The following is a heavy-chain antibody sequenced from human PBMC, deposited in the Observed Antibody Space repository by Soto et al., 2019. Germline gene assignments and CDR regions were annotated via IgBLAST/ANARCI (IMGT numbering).Heavy chain of an antibody. Sequence: EVQLVESGGGLVQPGGSLRLSCAASGFTFSRFAMSWVRQTPEKGLEWVSTINTSGENTSYTDSVKGRFTIARDNSKNTLYLQMDSLRAEDSAFSYCAKRPLDWGGHYFDYWGQGTRINVSS. J-gene: IGHJ4*02. CDR1: GFTFSRFA. CDR2: INTSGENT. CDR3: AKRPLDWGGHYFDY. V-gene: IGHV3-23*04. D-gene: IGHD3-16*01.